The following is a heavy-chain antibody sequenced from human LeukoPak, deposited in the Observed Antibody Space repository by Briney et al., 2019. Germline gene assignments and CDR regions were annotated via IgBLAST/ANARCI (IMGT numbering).Heavy chain of an antibody. D-gene: IGHD3-3*01. V-gene: IGHV3-74*01. J-gene: IGHJ4*02. CDR3: ARSSTSGYYDFWSGYYTSHPDY. CDR2: INSDGSST. CDR1: GFTFSSYW. Sequence: GGSLRLSCAASGFTFSSYWMHWVRQAPGKGLVWVSRINSDGSSTSYADSVKGRFTISRDNAKNTLYLQMNSLRAEDTAVYYGARSSTSGYYDFWSGYYTSHPDYWGQGTLVTVSS.